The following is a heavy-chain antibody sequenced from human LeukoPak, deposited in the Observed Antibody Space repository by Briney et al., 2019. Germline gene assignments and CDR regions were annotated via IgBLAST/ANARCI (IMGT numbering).Heavy chain of an antibody. CDR2: ISSSSSYI. D-gene: IGHD3-10*01. CDR3: AMVRGVKFPRPFDY. V-gene: IGHV3-21*04. CDR1: GFTFSSYS. J-gene: IGHJ4*02. Sequence: NPGGSLRLSCAASGFTFSSYSMNWVRQAPGKGLEWVSSISSSSSYIYYADSVKGRFTISRDNSKNTLYLQMNSLRAEDTAVYYCAMVRGVKFPRPFDYWGQGTLVTVSS.